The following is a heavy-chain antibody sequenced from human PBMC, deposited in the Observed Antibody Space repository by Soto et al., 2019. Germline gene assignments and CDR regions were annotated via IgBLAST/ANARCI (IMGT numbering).Heavy chain of an antibody. CDR1: GYSFTNYG. D-gene: IGHD6-19*01. CDR2: ISAYNGNR. V-gene: IGHV1-18*01. CDR3: ARDRGVAPPVAGNTHYYYYMDV. Sequence: QDQLVQSGVEVKKPGASVKVSCKASGYSFTNYGITWVRQAPGQGFEWMGWISAYNGNRNYAQKFQGRVTLTTDASTSTAYLELRSLRSDDTAVSYCARDRGVAPPVAGNTHYYYYMDVWGKGTTVTVSS. J-gene: IGHJ6*03.